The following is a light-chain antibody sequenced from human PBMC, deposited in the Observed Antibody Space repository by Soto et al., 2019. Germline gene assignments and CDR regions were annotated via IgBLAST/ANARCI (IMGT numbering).Light chain of an antibody. CDR1: QDIGSV. CDR2: GAS. CDR3: QHYLNYPIT. V-gene: IGKV1-8*01. Sequence: AIQLTQSPSSLSASIGDTVTSTCRASQDIGSVLAWYQQKPGTAPKVLISGASDLHGGVPSRFSGSGSRTDFTLTITHLQSEDFATYYCQHYLNYPITFGQGTRLEIK. J-gene: IGKJ5*01.